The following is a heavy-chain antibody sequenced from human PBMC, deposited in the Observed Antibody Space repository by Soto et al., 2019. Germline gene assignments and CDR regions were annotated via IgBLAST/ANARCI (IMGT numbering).Heavy chain of an antibody. D-gene: IGHD4-17*01. Sequence: QVQLVESGGGVVQPGRSLRLSCAASGFTFSSHGMHWVRQAPGKGLEWVAVIWYDGSNKYYADAVKGRFTISRDNSQNMLYLQMNSLSAEDKAVYYCARWGDYKRTDYWGQGTLVTVSS. CDR1: GFTFSSHG. CDR3: ARWGDYKRTDY. CDR2: IWYDGSNK. J-gene: IGHJ4*02. V-gene: IGHV3-33*01.